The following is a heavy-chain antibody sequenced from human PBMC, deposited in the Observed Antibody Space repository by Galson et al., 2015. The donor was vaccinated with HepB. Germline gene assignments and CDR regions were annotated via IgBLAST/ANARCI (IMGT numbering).Heavy chain of an antibody. J-gene: IGHJ4*02. CDR2: ISYDGSNK. CDR3: ARGLPPTYYDFWSGYPDY. CDR1: GFTFSSYA. D-gene: IGHD3-3*01. V-gene: IGHV3-30-3*01. Sequence: SLRLSCAASGFTFSSYAMHWVRQAPGKGLEWVAVISYDGSNKYYADSVKGRLTISRDNSKNTLYLQMNSLRAEDTAVYYCARGLPPTYYDFWSGYPDYWGQGTLVTVSS.